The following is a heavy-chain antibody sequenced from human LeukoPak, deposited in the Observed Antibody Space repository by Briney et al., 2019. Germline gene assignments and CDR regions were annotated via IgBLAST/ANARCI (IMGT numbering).Heavy chain of an antibody. Sequence: GGSPRLSCAGSGFTFSSYWMTWVRQAPGKGLEWVANIKQDGSEKNYVDSVKGRFTISRDNAKNSLYLQMNSLRAEDTAVYYCVREARESGGFDYWGQGTLVTVSS. CDR2: IKQDGSEK. CDR1: GFTFSSYW. V-gene: IGHV3-7*01. D-gene: IGHD5-24*01. J-gene: IGHJ4*02. CDR3: VREARESGGFDY.